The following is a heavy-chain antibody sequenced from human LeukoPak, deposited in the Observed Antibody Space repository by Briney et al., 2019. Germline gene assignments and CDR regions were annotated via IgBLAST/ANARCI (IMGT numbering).Heavy chain of an antibody. CDR3: AKFIVVVVAATSYFDY. J-gene: IGHJ4*02. CDR1: GFTFSSYA. V-gene: IGHV3-23*01. Sequence: PGGSLRLSCAASGFTFSSYAMSWVRQAPGKGLEWVSAISGSGGSTYYADSVKGRFTISRDNSKNTLYLQMNSLRAEDTAVYYCAKFIVVVVAATSYFDYWGQGTLVTVPS. D-gene: IGHD2-15*01. CDR2: ISGSGGST.